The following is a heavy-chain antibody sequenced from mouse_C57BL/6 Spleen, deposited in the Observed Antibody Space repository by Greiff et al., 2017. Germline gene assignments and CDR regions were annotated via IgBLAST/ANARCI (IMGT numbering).Heavy chain of an antibody. J-gene: IGHJ3*01. Sequence: EVQLVESGGGLVKPGGSLKLSCAASGFTFSDYGMHWVRQAPEKGLEWVAYISSGSSTIYYADTVKGRFTISRDNAKNTLFLKMTSLRSEDTAMYYCAREDYYGSSPCAYWGQGTLVTVSA. D-gene: IGHD1-1*01. CDR3: AREDYYGSSPCAY. CDR1: GFTFSDYG. V-gene: IGHV5-17*01. CDR2: ISSGSSTI.